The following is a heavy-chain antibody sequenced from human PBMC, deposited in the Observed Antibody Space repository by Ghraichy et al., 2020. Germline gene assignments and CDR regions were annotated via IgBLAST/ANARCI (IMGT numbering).Heavy chain of an antibody. CDR1: GGSISSGGYY. V-gene: IGHV4-31*03. J-gene: IGHJ4*02. CDR3: AREGLATREFDY. D-gene: IGHD5-24*01. CDR2: IYYSGST. Sequence: SETLSLTCTVSGGSISSGGYYWSWIRQHPGKGLEWIGYIYYSGSTYYNPSLKSRVTISVDTSKNQFSLKLSSVTAADTAVYYWAREGLATREFDYWGQGTLVTVSS.